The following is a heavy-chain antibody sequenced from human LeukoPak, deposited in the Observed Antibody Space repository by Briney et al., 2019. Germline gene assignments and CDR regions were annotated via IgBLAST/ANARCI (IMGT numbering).Heavy chain of an antibody. CDR3: ARYEYCTNGVCYQPDYSDY. CDR1: GYSISSGYY. J-gene: IGHJ4*02. CDR2: IYHSGST. Sequence: SQTLSLTCAVSGYSISSGYYWGWIRQPPGKGLEWIGSIYHSGSTYYNPSLKSRVTISVDTSKNQFSLKLSSVTAADTAVYYCARYEYCTNGVCYQPDYSDYWGQGSLVTVSS. V-gene: IGHV4-38-2*01. D-gene: IGHD2-8*01.